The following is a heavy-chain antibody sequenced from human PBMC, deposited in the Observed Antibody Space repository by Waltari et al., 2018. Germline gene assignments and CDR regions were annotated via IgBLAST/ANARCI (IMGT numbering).Heavy chain of an antibody. J-gene: IGHJ5*02. Sequence: QVQLVQSGAEVKKPGASVKVSCRVSGYSLTESALHWVRQAPGKGLEWLGGFDPEYGEAVYAQEFQGGVTMTEDTSKDTAYMELSSLTYEDTAVYYCTRDRVGYCSGGTCYSRWFDPWGQGTLVTVSS. D-gene: IGHD2-15*01. CDR2: FDPEYGEA. CDR3: TRDRVGYCSGGTCYSRWFDP. V-gene: IGHV1-24*01. CDR1: GYSLTESA.